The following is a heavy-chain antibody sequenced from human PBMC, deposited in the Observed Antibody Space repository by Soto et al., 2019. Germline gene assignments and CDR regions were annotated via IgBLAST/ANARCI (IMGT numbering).Heavy chain of an antibody. Sequence: PSETLSLTCAVSGVSISSGNWWTWVRQTPQRGLEYIGEIFHDGTANYYPSFERRVAISVDTSKNQFSLKLNSVTAADTAIYFCAILVYDTRLNYMYFDFWGQGALVTVSS. V-gene: IGHV4-4*02. D-gene: IGHD3-10*01. CDR2: IFHDGTA. CDR3: AILVYDTRLNYMYFDF. CDR1: GVSISSGNW. J-gene: IGHJ4*02.